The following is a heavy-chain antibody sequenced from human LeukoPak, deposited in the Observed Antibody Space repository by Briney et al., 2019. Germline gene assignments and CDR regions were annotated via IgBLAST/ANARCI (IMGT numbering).Heavy chain of an antibody. D-gene: IGHD6-19*01. Sequence: GASVKVSCKASGYTFTGSYMHWVRQAPGQGLEWMGWINPNSDVTNYAQKFQGRVTMTRDTSISTAYMEVTRLRSDDTAVYFCARDSQQWRLEKQYYYYHYMDVWGEGTTVIVSS. CDR2: INPNSDVT. CDR1: GYTFTGSY. V-gene: IGHV1-2*02. J-gene: IGHJ6*03. CDR3: ARDSQQWRLEKQYYYYHYMDV.